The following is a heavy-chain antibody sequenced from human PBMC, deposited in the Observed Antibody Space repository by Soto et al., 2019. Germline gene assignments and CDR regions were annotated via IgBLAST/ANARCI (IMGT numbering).Heavy chain of an antibody. CDR1: GYTLTELS. CDR3: AICSGCSCYSSWFDP. J-gene: IGHJ5*02. D-gene: IGHD2-15*01. V-gene: IGHV1-24*01. Sequence: ASVKVSCKVSGYTLTELSMHWVRQAPGKGLEWMGGFDPEDGETIYAQKFQGRVTMTEDTSTDTAYMELSSLRSEDTAVYYCAICSGCSCYSSWFDPWGQGTLVTVSS. CDR2: FDPEDGET.